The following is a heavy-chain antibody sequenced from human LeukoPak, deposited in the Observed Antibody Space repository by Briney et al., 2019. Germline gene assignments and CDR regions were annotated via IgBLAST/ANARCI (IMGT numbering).Heavy chain of an antibody. Sequence: PGGSLRLSCAASGFTFSSYWMSWVRQAPGKGLEWVANMNQYGSEKYYVDSVKGRFTISRDNAKNSLYLQMNSLRAEDTAVYYCARSDGYGLVGIWGQGTMVTVSS. D-gene: IGHD3-10*01. CDR2: MNQYGSEK. J-gene: IGHJ3*02. CDR3: ARSDGYGLVGI. V-gene: IGHV3-7*03. CDR1: GFTFSSYW.